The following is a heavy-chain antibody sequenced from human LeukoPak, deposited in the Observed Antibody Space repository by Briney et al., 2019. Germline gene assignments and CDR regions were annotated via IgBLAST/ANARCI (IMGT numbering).Heavy chain of an antibody. D-gene: IGHD6-13*01. CDR2: INHSGST. J-gene: IGHJ5*02. V-gene: IGHV4-34*01. Sequence: PSETLSLTCAVYGGSFSGYYWSWIRQPPGKGLEWIGEINHSGSTNYNPSLKSRVTISVDTSKNQFSLKLSSVTAADTAVYYCARGPQQLVSFDPWGQGTLVTVSS. CDR3: ARGPQQLVSFDP. CDR1: GGSFSGYY.